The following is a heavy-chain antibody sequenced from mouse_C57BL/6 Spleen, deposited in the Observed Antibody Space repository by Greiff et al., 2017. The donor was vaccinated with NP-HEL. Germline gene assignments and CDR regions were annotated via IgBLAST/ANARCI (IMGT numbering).Heavy chain of an antibody. CDR1: GYSFTDYN. D-gene: IGHD1-1*01. J-gene: IGHJ4*01. V-gene: IGHV1-39*01. CDR2: INPNYGTT. CDR3: VRDYYYGSNLNYYAMDY. Sequence: VQLQQSGPELVKPGASVKISCKASGYSFTDYNMNWVKQSHGKSLEWIGLINPNYGTTSYNQKFKGKATLTVDQSSSTAYMQLNSLTSEDSAVYYCVRDYYYGSNLNYYAMDYWGQGTSVTVSS.